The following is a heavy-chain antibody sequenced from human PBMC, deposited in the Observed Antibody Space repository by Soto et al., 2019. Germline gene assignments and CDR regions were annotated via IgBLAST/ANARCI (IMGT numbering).Heavy chain of an antibody. D-gene: IGHD6-19*01. CDR3: AKAGIAVAGTYGMDV. CDR1: GFTVSSYW. CDR2: ISEDGSEK. Sequence: GGSLRLSCAASGFTVSSYWMSWVRQAPGKGLEWVATISEDGSEKYYADSVKGRFTISRDNAKNTLYLQMNSLRAEDTAVYYCAKAGIAVAGTYGMDVWGQGTTVTVSS. V-gene: IGHV3-7*03. J-gene: IGHJ6*02.